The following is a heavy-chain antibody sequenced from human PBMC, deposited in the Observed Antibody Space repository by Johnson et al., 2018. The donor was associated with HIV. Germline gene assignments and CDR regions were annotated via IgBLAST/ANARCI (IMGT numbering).Heavy chain of an antibody. V-gene: IGHV3-66*01. CDR1: GFTFSSNY. D-gene: IGHD3-9*01. CDR3: ARDGRDLVTRGSFDV. J-gene: IGHJ3*01. Sequence: EVQLVESGGGVVQPGRSLRLSCAASGFTFSSNYMSWVRQAPGQGLEWVSVLFTAGDVYYSDSVKGRFTISRDNSKNILYLQMNSLRPEDTAVYYCARDGRDLVTRGSFDVWGQGTMVTVSS. CDR2: LFTAGDV.